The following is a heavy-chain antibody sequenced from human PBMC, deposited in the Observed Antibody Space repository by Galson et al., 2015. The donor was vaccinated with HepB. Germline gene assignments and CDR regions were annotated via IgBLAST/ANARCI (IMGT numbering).Heavy chain of an antibody. J-gene: IGHJ4*02. Sequence: SVKVSCKASGYTFTSYTMNWVRQAPGQGLEWMGWINTNTGNPTYAQGFTGRFVFSLDTSVSTAYLQISSLRAEDTAVYYCARAASKRSVDTSGYYATPLGYWGQGTLVTVSS. CDR1: GYTFTSYT. CDR2: INTNTGNP. CDR3: ARAASKRSVDTSGYYATPLGY. V-gene: IGHV7-4-1*02. D-gene: IGHD3-22*01.